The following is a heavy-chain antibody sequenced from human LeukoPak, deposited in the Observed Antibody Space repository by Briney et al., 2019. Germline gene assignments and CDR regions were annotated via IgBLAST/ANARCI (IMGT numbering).Heavy chain of an antibody. D-gene: IGHD2/OR15-2a*01. CDR3: TRVSTTD. CDR1: GFAFSRYW. V-gene: IGHV3-74*01. CDR2: INSDGRSA. Sequence: PGGSLRLSCAASGFAFSRYWMHWVRQAPGKGLVWVSRINSDGRSAVYADSVKSRFTISRDNAKNTLYLQMDSLRAEDTAVYYCTRVSTTDWGQGTLVTVSS. J-gene: IGHJ4*02.